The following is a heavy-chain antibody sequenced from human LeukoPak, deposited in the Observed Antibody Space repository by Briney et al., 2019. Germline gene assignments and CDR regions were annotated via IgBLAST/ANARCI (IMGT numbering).Heavy chain of an antibody. V-gene: IGHV3-30*03. J-gene: IGHJ4*02. D-gene: IGHD6-19*01. CDR1: GFHFGSYG. CDR2: ISHEGSQT. Sequence: GGSLRLSCAASGFHFGSYGIHWVREAPGKGLEWVAVISHEGSQTFYADSVRGRFSMSRDNSRNILYLQMNSLRVEDTAVYYCARTWEQWQVLDYWGQGTLVTVSS. CDR3: ARTWEQWQVLDY.